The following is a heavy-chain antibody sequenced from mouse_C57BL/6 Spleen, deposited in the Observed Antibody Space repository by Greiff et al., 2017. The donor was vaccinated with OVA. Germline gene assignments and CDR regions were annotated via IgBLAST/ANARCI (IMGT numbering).Heavy chain of an antibody. CDR2: ISSGSSTI. Sequence: EVMLVESGGGLVKPGGSLKLSCAASGFTFSDYGMHWVRQAPEKGLEWVAYISSGSSTIYYADTVKGRFTISRDNAKNTLFLQMTSLRSEDTAMYYCARDYGSRSAYWGQGTLVTVSA. J-gene: IGHJ3*01. CDR1: GFTFSDYG. V-gene: IGHV5-17*01. D-gene: IGHD1-1*01. CDR3: ARDYGSRSAY.